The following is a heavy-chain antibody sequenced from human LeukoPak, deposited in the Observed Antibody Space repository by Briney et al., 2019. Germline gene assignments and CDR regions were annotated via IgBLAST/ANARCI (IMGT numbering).Heavy chain of an antibody. J-gene: IGHJ4*02. V-gene: IGHV4-59*01. Sequence: PSETLSLTCTVSGGSISSYYWSWIRQPPGKGLEWIGYIYYSGSTNYNPSLKSRVTISVDTSKNQFSLKLSSVTAADTAVYYCARHTAMVIFDYWGQGTLVTVSS. CDR2: IYYSGST. CDR1: GGSISSYY. D-gene: IGHD5-18*01. CDR3: ARHTAMVIFDY.